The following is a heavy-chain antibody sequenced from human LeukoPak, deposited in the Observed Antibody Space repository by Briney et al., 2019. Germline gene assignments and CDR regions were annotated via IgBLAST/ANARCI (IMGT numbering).Heavy chain of an antibody. CDR1: GFTFSSYG. CDR3: ARDWYHAIDY. D-gene: IGHD2-2*01. Sequence: GGTLRLSCAASGFTFSSYGMSWVRQAPGKGLEWVSAISGSGGSTYYADSVKGRFTISRDNSKNTLYLQMNSLRAEDTAVYYCARDWYHAIDYWGQGTLVTVSS. CDR2: ISGSGGST. J-gene: IGHJ4*02. V-gene: IGHV3-23*01.